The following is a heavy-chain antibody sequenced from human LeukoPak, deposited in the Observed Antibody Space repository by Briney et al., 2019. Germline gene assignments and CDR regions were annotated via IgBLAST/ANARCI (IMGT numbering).Heavy chain of an antibody. J-gene: IGHJ5*02. V-gene: IGHV4-39*07. D-gene: IGHD6-13*01. CDR3: ARGQYSSSWPGPRNWFDP. Sequence: SETLSLTCTVSGGSISSSSYYWGWIRQPPGKGLEWIGSIYYSGSTYYNPSLKSRVTISVDTSKNQFSLKLSSVTAADTAVYYCARGQYSSSWPGPRNWFDPWGQGTLVTVSS. CDR2: IYYSGST. CDR1: GGSISSSSYY.